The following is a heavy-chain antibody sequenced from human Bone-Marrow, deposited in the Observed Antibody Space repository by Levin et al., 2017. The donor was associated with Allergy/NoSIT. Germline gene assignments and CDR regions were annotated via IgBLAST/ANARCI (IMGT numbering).Heavy chain of an antibody. CDR1: GFTFSNFA. CDR3: AKGIPVTDTTMHNFDY. V-gene: IGHV3-23*01. CDR2: LSSRGDDA. J-gene: IGHJ4*02. Sequence: GGSLRLSCAASGFTFSNFAMTWVRQAPGKGLQWVATLSSRGDDAYYAESVRGRFTISRDNSKSTLFLHLNSLRVGDTAYYYCAKGIPVTDTTMHNFDYWGQGTLVTVSS. D-gene: IGHD5-18*01.